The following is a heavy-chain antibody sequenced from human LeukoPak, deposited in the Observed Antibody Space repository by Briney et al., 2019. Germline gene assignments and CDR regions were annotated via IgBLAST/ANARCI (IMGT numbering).Heavy chain of an antibody. V-gene: IGHV3-23*01. CDR2: ISGSGGST. CDR3: AKAEEGDLSYYFDY. J-gene: IGHJ4*02. D-gene: IGHD3-10*01. Sequence: PGGSLRLSCAASGFTFSSYAMSWVRQAPGKGLEWVSAISGSGGSTYYADSVKGRFTISRDNSKNTVYLQMNSLRAEDTAVYYCAKAEEGDLSYYFDYWGQGTLVTVSS. CDR1: GFTFSSYA.